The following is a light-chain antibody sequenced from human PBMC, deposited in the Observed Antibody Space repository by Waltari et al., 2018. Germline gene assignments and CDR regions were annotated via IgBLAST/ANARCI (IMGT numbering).Light chain of an antibody. CDR1: SSNIGSNE. J-gene: IGLJ1*01. CDR3: AAWDDRLSGLYV. V-gene: IGLV1-47*01. CDR2: RNH. Sequence: QSVLTQPPAASGTPGQRVTISWSGSSSNIGSNEEDWYQQLPGTAPKLLIYRNHQRPSGVPDRFSRSKSGTSASLAISGLRYEDEADYYFAAWDDRLSGLYVFGTGTKVPVL.